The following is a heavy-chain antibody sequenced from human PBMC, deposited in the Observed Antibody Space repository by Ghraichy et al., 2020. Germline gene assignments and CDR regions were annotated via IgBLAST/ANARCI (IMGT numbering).Heavy chain of an antibody. CDR3: ARDSQQQHEDY. CDR1: GFTFSSYS. D-gene: IGHD6-13*01. J-gene: IGHJ4*02. CDR2: ISSSSSYI. V-gene: IGHV3-21*01. Sequence: LSLTCAASGFTFSSYSMNWVRQAPGKGLEWVSSISSSSSYIYYADSVKGRFTISRDNAKNSLYLQMNSLRAEDTAVYYCARDSQQQHEDYWGQGTLVTVSS.